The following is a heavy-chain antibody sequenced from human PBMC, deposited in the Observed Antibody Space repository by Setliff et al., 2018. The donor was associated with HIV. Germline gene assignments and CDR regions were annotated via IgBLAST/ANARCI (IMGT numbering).Heavy chain of an antibody. CDR2: IYTSGST. D-gene: IGHD3-3*01. CDR1: GGSISTYY. J-gene: IGHJ5*02. CDR3: ARHANYDFWSGYWGTLYDAFDP. V-gene: IGHV4-4*09. Sequence: PSETLSLTCTVSGGSISTYYWSWIRQPPGKGLEWIGYIYTSGSTNYNPSLKTRVTISIDTSKKQVSLKLSSVTAADTAVYYCARHANYDFWSGYWGTLYDAFDPWGQGILVTVSS.